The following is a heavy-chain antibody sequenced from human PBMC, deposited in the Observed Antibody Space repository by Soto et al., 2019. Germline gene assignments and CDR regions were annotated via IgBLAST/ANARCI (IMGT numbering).Heavy chain of an antibody. Sequence: GSLRLLCGASGFTFSSHCMSWVRQAPGKGLEWVANIKQDGSEKYYVDSVKGRFTISRDNAKNSLYLQMNSLRAEDTAVYYCARDSVLPRLGVGAFDIWGQGTMVTVSS. CDR1: GFTFSSHC. J-gene: IGHJ3*02. V-gene: IGHV3-7*03. CDR2: IKQDGSEK. D-gene: IGHD3-10*01. CDR3: ARDSVLPRLGVGAFDI.